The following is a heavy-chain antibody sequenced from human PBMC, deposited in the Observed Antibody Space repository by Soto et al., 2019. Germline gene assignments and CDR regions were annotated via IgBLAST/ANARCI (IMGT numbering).Heavy chain of an antibody. CDR1: GFTFSSYG. CDR3: AKDPYCSGPSCYSNAFDV. V-gene: IGHV3-23*01. D-gene: IGHD2-15*01. Sequence: GGCLGLACAASGFTFSSYGMAWVRQAQGKGLEWVSSITGKGDDSHYADSVTGRFTISRDNARSTLYLEMNSLRVEDTAVYYCAKDPYCSGPSCYSNAFDVWGQGTVVNV. CDR2: ITGKGDDS. J-gene: IGHJ3*01.